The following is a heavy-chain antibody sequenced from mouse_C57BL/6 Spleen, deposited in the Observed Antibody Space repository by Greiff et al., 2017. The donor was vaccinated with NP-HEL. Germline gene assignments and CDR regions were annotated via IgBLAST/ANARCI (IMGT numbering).Heavy chain of an antibody. Sequence: VQLQQSGAELVKPGASVKMSCKASGYTFTSYRITWVKQRPGQGLEWIGDIYPGSGSTNYNEKFKSKATLTVDTSSSTAYMQLSSLTSEDSAVYYWAGGLPLYYYAMDYWGQGTSVTVSS. J-gene: IGHJ4*01. CDR1: GYTFTSYR. D-gene: IGHD2-3*01. CDR3: AGGLPLYYYAMDY. V-gene: IGHV1-55*01. CDR2: IYPGSGST.